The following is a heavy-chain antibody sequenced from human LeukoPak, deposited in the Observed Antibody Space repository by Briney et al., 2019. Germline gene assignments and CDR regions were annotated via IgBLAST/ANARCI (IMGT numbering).Heavy chain of an antibody. D-gene: IGHD3-10*01. V-gene: IGHV3-7*01. CDR1: GFTFSSYE. J-gene: IGHJ4*02. CDR3: TRYSYNSGPNDY. Sequence: GGSLRLSCAASGFTFSSYEMNWVRQAPGKGLEWVANIKQDGSEKRYVDSVKGRFTISRDNTKTSFYLQMNSLRAEDTAVYYCTRYSYNSGPNDYWGQGILVTVSS. CDR2: IKQDGSEK.